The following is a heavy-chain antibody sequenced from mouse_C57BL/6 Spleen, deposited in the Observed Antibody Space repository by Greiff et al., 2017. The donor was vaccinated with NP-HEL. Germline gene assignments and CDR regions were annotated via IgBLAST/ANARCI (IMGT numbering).Heavy chain of an antibody. CDR1: GFTFSSYG. V-gene: IGHV5-6*02. D-gene: IGHD2-5*01. CDR2: ISSGGSYT. Sequence: EVMLVESGGDLVKPGGSLKLSCAASGFTFSSYGMSWVRQTPDKRLEWVATISSGGSYTYYPDSVKGRFTISRDNAKNTLYLQMSSLKSEDTAMYYCATYSTDYYAMDYWGQGTSVTVSS. J-gene: IGHJ4*01. CDR3: ATYSTDYYAMDY.